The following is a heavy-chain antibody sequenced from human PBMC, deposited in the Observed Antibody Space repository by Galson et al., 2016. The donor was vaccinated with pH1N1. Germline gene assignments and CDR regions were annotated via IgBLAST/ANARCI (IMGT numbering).Heavy chain of an antibody. CDR3: ARKGQNHALDI. CDR1: GYTFTTYG. Sequence: SVKVSCKASGYTFTTYGISWVRQAPGQGLEWMGWVSANNGNTNSAQKLQGRVTMTTDTSMTTAYMELTSLTSDDTAVYYCARKGQNHALDIWGQGTMVTVSS. J-gene: IGHJ3*02. CDR2: VSANNGNT. V-gene: IGHV1-18*04. D-gene: IGHD2/OR15-2a*01.